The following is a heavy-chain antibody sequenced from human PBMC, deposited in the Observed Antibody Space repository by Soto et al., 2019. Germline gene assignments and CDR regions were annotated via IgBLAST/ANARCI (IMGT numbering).Heavy chain of an antibody. CDR2: IKSKTSGGTT. CDR1: GFTFNNAW. V-gene: IGHV3-15*07. CDR3: TADSPDQGILAY. J-gene: IGHJ4*02. Sequence: GGSLRLSCVASGFTFNNAWMNWVRQAPGKGMEWVGRIKSKTSGGTTDYTAPVKGRFTISRDDSRNTLYLQMNSLKTEFTALYYCTADSPDQGILAYWGQGTLVTVSS.